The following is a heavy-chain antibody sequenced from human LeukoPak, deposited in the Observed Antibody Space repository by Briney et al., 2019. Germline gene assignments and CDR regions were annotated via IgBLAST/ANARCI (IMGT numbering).Heavy chain of an antibody. Sequence: ASVKVSCKASGGTFSSYAISWVRQAPGQGLEWMGGIIPIFGTANYAQKFQGRVTITANESTSTAYMELSSLRSEDTAAYYCAWYQIDDAFDIWGQGTMVTVSS. V-gene: IGHV1-69*01. CDR3: AWYQIDDAFDI. J-gene: IGHJ3*02. D-gene: IGHD1-14*01. CDR1: GGTFSSYA. CDR2: IIPIFGTA.